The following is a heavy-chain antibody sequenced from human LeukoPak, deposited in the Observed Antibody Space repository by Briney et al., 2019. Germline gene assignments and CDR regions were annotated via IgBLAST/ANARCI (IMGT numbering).Heavy chain of an antibody. CDR3: ATRVVAGTINFDY. CDR1: GFTFSSYW. J-gene: IGHJ4*02. CDR2: IKQDGSEK. Sequence: GGSLRLSCAASGFTFSSYWMSWVRQAPGKGLEWVANIKQDGSEKYYVDSVKGRFTISRDNAKNSLYLQMNSLRAEDTAVYYCATRVVAGTINFDYWGQGTLVTVSS. D-gene: IGHD6-19*01. V-gene: IGHV3-7*01.